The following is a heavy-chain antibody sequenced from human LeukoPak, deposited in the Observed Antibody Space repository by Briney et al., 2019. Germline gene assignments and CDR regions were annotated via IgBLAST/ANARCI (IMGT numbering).Heavy chain of an antibody. CDR1: GGSFSGYY. CDR2: INHSGST. D-gene: IGHD3-10*02. V-gene: IGHV4-34*01. CDR3: ARASFFGATFGY. J-gene: IGHJ4*02. Sequence: SETLSLTCAVYGGSFSGYYWSWIRQPPGKGLEWIGEINHSGSTNYNPSLKSRVTISVDTSKNQFYLKLSSVTAADTAVYYCARASFFGATFGYWGQGTLVTVSS.